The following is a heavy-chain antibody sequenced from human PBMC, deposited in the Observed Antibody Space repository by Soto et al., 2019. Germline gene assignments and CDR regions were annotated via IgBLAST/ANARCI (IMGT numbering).Heavy chain of an antibody. J-gene: IGHJ6*02. D-gene: IGHD6-13*01. CDR3: ASIISSSWAIYYYYGMDV. V-gene: IGHV4-39*01. Sequence: QLQLQESGPGLVKPSETLSLTCTVSGGSISSSSYYWGWIRQPPGKGLEWIGSIYYSGSTYYNPSLKSRVTISVDTSKNQFSLKLSSVTAADTAVYYCASIISSSWAIYYYYGMDVWGQGTTVTVSS. CDR1: GGSISSSSYY. CDR2: IYYSGST.